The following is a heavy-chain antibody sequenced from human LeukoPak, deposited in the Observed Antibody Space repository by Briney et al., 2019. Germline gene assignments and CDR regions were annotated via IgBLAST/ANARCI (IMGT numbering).Heavy chain of an antibody. CDR1: GFTFSSYS. D-gene: IGHD6-19*01. J-gene: IGHJ4*02. Sequence: GGSLRLPCAVSGFTFSSYSMSWVRQAPGKGLEWVSSISGSGTYKYYADSVKGRFTISRDNAKNSLYLRMNSLRAEDTAVYYCAKGKDSVAGATNDYWGQGTLVTVSS. V-gene: IGHV3-21*01. CDR2: ISGSGTYK. CDR3: AKGKDSVAGATNDY.